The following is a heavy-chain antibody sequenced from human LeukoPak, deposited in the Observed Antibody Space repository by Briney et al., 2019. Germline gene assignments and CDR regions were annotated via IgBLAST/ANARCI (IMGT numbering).Heavy chain of an antibody. CDR2: FDPEDGET. CDR1: GDTLTELS. V-gene: IGHV1-24*01. Sequence: GASVKVSCKVSGDTLTELSMHWVRQAPGKGLEWMGGFDPEDGETIYAQKFQGRVTVTEDTSTDTAYMELSSLRSEDTAVYYCATEDSARWWRRGYFQHSGQGTLVTVSS. J-gene: IGHJ1*01. CDR3: ATEDSARWWRRGYFQH. D-gene: IGHD2-15*01.